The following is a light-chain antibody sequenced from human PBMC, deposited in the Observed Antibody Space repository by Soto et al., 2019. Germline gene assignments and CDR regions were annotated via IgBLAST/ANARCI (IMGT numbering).Light chain of an antibody. V-gene: IGKV3-20*01. J-gene: IGKJ2*01. CDR1: QSVSSNY. CDR3: QQYDSLPYT. Sequence: EIVLTQSPGTLSLSPGERATLSCRASQSVSSNYLAWYQQKPGQAPRLLIYGASTRATGIPDRFSGSGSGTDFTLTISRLEPEDSAVYDCQQYDSLPYTFGQGTKLEMK. CDR2: GAS.